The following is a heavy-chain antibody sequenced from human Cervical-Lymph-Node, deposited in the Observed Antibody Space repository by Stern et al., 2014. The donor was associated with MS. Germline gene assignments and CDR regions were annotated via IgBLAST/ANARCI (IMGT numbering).Heavy chain of an antibody. Sequence: EVQLVQSGGGLVPPGGSLRLSCAASGFTFSTYAFSWVRQAPGKGLEWVSSISESGVYTYYADSVKGRFTISRDNSKSMLYLEMQSLRAEDTAVYHCAKDLGRGVVVVPLYGLDVWGQGTTVTVSS. V-gene: IGHV3-23*04. CDR3: AKDLGRGVVVVPLYGLDV. D-gene: IGHD2-2*01. CDR2: ISESGVYT. CDR1: GFTFSTYA. J-gene: IGHJ6*02.